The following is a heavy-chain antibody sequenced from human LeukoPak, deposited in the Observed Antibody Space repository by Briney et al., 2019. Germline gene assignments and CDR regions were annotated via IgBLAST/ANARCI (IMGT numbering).Heavy chain of an antibody. D-gene: IGHD2-21*02. CDR1: GFTFSSYS. J-gene: IGHJ1*01. V-gene: IGHV3-48*01. CDR3: ATGGSLGGDCCLEYFQH. Sequence: GGSLRLSCAASGFTFSSYSMNWVRQAPGQGLEWVSYISSGSRTIYYADSVKGRFTISRDNAKNSLYLQMNSLRAEDTAVYFCATGGSLGGDCCLEYFQHWGQGTLVTVSS. CDR2: ISSGSRTI.